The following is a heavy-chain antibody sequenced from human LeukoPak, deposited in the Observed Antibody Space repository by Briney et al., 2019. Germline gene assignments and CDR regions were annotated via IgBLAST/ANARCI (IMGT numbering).Heavy chain of an antibody. J-gene: IGHJ4*02. CDR1: GLPLSTSAGG. D-gene: IGHD2-8*01. CDR3: AHVMVYAIGLDGYFDY. CDR2: TYCNDDK. V-gene: IGHV2-5*01. Sequence: SGPTLVNPTQTLTLTCTFSGLPLSTSAGGVGWVRQPPGKALERLPHTYCNDDKRYSPSLNSRLTITKDTSKTQVVLKMPIIDPVDTATSDCAHVMVYAIGLDGYFDYWGQGTLVTVSS.